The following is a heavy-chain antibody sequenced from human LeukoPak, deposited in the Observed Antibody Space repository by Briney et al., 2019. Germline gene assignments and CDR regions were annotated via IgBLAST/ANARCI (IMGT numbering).Heavy chain of an antibody. D-gene: IGHD5-24*01. V-gene: IGHV1-69*01. J-gene: IGHJ4*02. Sequence: GSSVKVSCKASGGTFSSYAISWVRQAPGQGLEWMGGIIPIFGIANYAQKFQGRVTITADESTSTAYMELSSLRSEDTAVYYCASLEMATQLLKGAHDYWGQGTLVTVSS. CDR1: GGTFSSYA. CDR2: IIPIFGIA. CDR3: ASLEMATQLLKGAHDY.